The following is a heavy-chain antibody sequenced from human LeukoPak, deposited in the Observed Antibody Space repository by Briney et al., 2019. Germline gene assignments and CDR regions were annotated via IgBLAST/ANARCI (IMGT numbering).Heavy chain of an antibody. Sequence: GASVKVSCKASGGTFSTYAVNWVRQAPGQGLEWMGGMIPLFGTANYAQKFQGRVTITTDESTSTAYMELSSLRSEDTAIYYCARVFARGGEISGSYYYDWGQGTLVTVSS. CDR3: ARVFARGGEISGSYYYD. V-gene: IGHV1-69*05. CDR1: GGTFSTYA. D-gene: IGHD1-26*01. J-gene: IGHJ4*02. CDR2: MIPLFGTA.